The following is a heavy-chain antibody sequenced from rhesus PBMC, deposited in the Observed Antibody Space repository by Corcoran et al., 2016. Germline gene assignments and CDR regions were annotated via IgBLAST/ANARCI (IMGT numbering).Heavy chain of an antibody. D-gene: IGHD4-17*01. J-gene: IGHJ3*01. V-gene: IGHV1-198*02. Sequence: QVQLVQSGAEVKKPGASVKVSCKASGFTFGSYAINWVRQAPGQGLEWMAVIIPLVGRTNYAGKFQGRVTITADTATITADMELSSLRSEDTAVYYCARGTNYGLHDAFDFWGQGLRVTVSS. CDR3: ARGTNYGLHDAFDF. CDR2: IIPLVGRT. CDR1: GFTFGSYA.